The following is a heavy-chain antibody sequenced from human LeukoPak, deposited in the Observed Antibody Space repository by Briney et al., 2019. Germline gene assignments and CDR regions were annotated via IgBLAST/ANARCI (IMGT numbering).Heavy chain of an antibody. V-gene: IGHV3-23*01. CDR3: AKAGWYSSSCYVDY. J-gene: IGHJ4*02. D-gene: IGHD6-6*01. Sequence: SGGSLRLSCAASGFTFSSYAMSWVRQAPGKGLEWVSAISGSGGSTYYADSVKGRFTISRDSSKNTLYLQMNSPRAEDTAVYYCAKAGWYSSSCYVDYWGQGTLVTVSS. CDR2: ISGSGGST. CDR1: GFTFSSYA.